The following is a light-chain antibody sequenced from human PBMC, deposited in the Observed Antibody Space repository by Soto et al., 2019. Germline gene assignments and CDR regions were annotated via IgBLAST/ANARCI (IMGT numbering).Light chain of an antibody. CDR1: SSNIGAGYV. V-gene: IGLV1-40*01. Sequence: QSVLTQPPSVSGAPGQRVTISCTGSSSNIGAGYVVHWYQQLPGTAPKLLIYGNSNRPSGVPDRFSGSKSGTSASLAITGLRAEDEADYYCQSYDSSLSGWVFGGGTKLTVL. CDR3: QSYDSSLSGWV. J-gene: IGLJ3*02. CDR2: GNS.